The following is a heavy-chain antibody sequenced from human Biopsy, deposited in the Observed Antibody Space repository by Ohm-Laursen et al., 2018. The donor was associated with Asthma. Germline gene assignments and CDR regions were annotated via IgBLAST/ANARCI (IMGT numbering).Heavy chain of an antibody. CDR1: GYTFNSAG. Sequence: GPSVKVSCKPSGYTFNSAGITWVRQALGQGLEWMGWISVYNGNTKVAQRLQDRVTMITDTSTGTAYMELGSLRSDDTAVYFCARAVDYSHYYGIDVWGQGTTVTVS. J-gene: IGHJ6*02. V-gene: IGHV1-18*01. CDR3: ARAVDYSHYYGIDV. CDR2: ISVYNGNT. D-gene: IGHD3-10*01.